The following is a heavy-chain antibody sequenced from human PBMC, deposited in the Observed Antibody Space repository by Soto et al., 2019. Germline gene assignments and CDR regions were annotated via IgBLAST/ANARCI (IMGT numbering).Heavy chain of an antibody. V-gene: IGHV1-58*01. Sequence: SVKVSCKASGFTFTSSAFQWVRQARGQRLEWIGWIAVGSGYTNYAQRFQDRVTLTRDMSTATTHMELSRLTSEDTAIYYCAADATAWQQMVPSDYWGQGTLVTVSS. D-gene: IGHD2-8*01. CDR3: AADATAWQQMVPSDY. CDR2: IAVGSGYT. CDR1: GFTFTSSA. J-gene: IGHJ4*02.